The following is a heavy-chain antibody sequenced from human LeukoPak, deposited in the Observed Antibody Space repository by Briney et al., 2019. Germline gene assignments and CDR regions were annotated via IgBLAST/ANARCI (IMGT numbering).Heavy chain of an antibody. D-gene: IGHD2-2*02. V-gene: IGHV3-48*03. J-gene: IGHJ5*02. CDR1: GFTFSSYE. CDR3: ARARRDCSSTSCYTSFWFDP. CDR2: ISSSGSTI. Sequence: GGSLRLSCAASGFTFSSYEMNWVRQAPGKGLEWVSYISSSGSTIYYADSVKGRFTISRDNAKNSLYLQMNSLRAEDTAVYYCARARRDCSSTSCYTSFWFDPWGQGTLVTVSS.